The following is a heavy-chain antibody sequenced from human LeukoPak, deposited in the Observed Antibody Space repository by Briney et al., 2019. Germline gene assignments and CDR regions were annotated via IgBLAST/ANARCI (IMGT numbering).Heavy chain of an antibody. Sequence: GASVKVSCKAFGYTFTSFGISWMRQAPGQGFEWMGWISAYNGNTNHAQKLQARVTMTTDTSTSTAYMELRSLRSDDTAVYYCARDLAGAATGTIPLFDYWGQGTLVTVSS. CDR3: ARDLAGAATGTIPLFDY. CDR2: ISAYNGNT. J-gene: IGHJ4*02. CDR1: GYTFTSFG. D-gene: IGHD6-13*01. V-gene: IGHV1-18*01.